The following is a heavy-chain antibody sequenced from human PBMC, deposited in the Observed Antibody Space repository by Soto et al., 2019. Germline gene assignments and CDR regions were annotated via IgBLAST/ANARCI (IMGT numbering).Heavy chain of an antibody. Sequence: PGGSLRLSCTASGFTFGDYAMSWFRQAPGKGLEWVGFIRSKAYGGTTEYAASVKGRFTISRDDSKSIAYLQMNSLKTEDTAVYYCTRDPRYCSGGSCFNLGYWGQGTLVTVSS. D-gene: IGHD2-15*01. J-gene: IGHJ4*02. CDR2: IRSKAYGGTT. CDR1: GFTFGDYA. V-gene: IGHV3-49*03. CDR3: TRDPRYCSGGSCFNLGY.